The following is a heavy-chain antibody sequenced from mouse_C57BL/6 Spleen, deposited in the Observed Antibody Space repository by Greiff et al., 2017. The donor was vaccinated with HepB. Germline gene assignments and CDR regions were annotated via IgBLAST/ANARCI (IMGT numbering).Heavy chain of an antibody. Sequence: EVQLQESGGDLVKPGGSLKLSCAASGFTFSSYGMSWVRQTPDKRLEWVATISSGGSYTYYPDSVKGRFTISRDNAKNTLYLQMSSLKSEDTAMYYCARHVARNWATGYFDVWGTGTTVTVSS. CDR3: ARHVARNWATGYFDV. CDR2: ISSGGSYT. CDR1: GFTFSSYG. V-gene: IGHV5-6*01. J-gene: IGHJ1*03. D-gene: IGHD4-1*01.